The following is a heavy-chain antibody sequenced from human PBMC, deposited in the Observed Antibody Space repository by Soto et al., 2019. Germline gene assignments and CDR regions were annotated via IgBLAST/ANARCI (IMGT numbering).Heavy chain of an antibody. J-gene: IGHJ6*02. CDR2: ISYDGSNK. V-gene: IGHV3-30-3*01. CDR1: GLTFSSYA. Sequence: QVQLVESGGGVVQPGRSLRLSCAASGLTFSSYAMHWVRQAPGKGLEWVAVISYDGSNKYYADSVKGRFTISRDNSKNTLYLQINSLRGEDTAVYYCARTSDYYDYYSPGDYAMDVWGQGTTVTVSS. D-gene: IGHD4-17*01. CDR3: ARTSDYYDYYSPGDYAMDV.